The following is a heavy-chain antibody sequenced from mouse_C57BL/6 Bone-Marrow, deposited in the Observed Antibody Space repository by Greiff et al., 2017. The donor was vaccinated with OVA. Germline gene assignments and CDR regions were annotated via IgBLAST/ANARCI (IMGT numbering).Heavy chain of an antibody. Sequence: QVQLQQSGAELARPGASVKLSCKASGYTFTSYGISWVKQRTGQGLEWIGEIYPRSGNTYYNEKFKGKATLTADKSSSTAYMVLRSLTSEDSAVYFCARCVYDYDGGYYFDYWGQGTTLTVSS. D-gene: IGHD2-4*01. J-gene: IGHJ2*01. CDR3: ARCVYDYDGGYYFDY. V-gene: IGHV1-81*01. CDR2: IYPRSGNT. CDR1: GYTFTSYG.